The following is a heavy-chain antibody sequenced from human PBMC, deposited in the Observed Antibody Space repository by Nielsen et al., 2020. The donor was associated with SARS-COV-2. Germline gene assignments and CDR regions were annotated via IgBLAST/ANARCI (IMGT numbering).Heavy chain of an antibody. CDR1: GDSVSSNSAA. D-gene: IGHD6-13*01. J-gene: IGHJ5*02. V-gene: IGHV6-1*01. CDR2: TYYRSKWYN. CDR3: ARGLSAGKASATNWFDP. Sequence: SETLSLTCAISGDSVSSNSAAWNWIRQSPSRGLEWLGRTYYRSKWYNDYAVSVKSRITINPDTSKNQFSLQLNSVTPEDTAVYYCARGLSAGKASATNWFDPWGQGTLVTVSS.